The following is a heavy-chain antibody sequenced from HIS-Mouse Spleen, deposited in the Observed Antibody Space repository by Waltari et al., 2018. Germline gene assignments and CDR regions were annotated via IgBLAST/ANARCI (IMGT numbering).Heavy chain of an antibody. CDR1: GFTFSDYY. CDR2: SSSSGSTI. CDR3: ARDSVIQGPFYSYGYYFDY. V-gene: IGHV3-11*01. D-gene: IGHD5-18*01. Sequence: QVQLVESGGGLVKPGGSLRLSCAASGFTFSDYYMGWIRQAPGKGVEWVSYSSSSGSTIYYADSVKGRFTISRDNAKNSLYLQMNSLRAEDTAVYYCARDSVIQGPFYSYGYYFDYWGQGTLVTVSS. J-gene: IGHJ4*02.